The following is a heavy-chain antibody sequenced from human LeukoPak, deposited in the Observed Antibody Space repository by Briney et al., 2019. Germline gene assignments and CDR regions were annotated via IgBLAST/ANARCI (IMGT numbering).Heavy chain of an antibody. CDR1: GFTFSTFV. CDR2: ISASGGST. CDR3: ARPTVPIDY. J-gene: IGHJ4*02. V-gene: IGHV3-23*01. Sequence: GGSLRLSCAASGFTFSTFVMSWVRQAPGKGPEWVSGISASGGSTYYADSVMGRFTISRDNSKNTLYLQMKSLRAEDTALYYCARPTVPIDYWGQGTLVTVSS. D-gene: IGHD4-17*01.